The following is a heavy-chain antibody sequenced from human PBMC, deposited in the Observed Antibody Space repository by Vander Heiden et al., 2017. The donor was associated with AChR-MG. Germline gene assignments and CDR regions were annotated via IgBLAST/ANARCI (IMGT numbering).Heavy chain of an antibody. CDR2: IYNTGST. Sequence: QVQLQESGPGLVKPSQTLSLPCTVSGGSITSGDYCWSWIRQSPAKGLEWIGYIYNTGSTYYNPSLKSRLTISLDTSKNQFSLRLSSVTAADTALYYCAREGDSASGTPGYFNSWGQGTLVTVSS. D-gene: IGHD3-10*01. CDR3: AREGDSASGTPGYFNS. J-gene: IGHJ4*02. V-gene: IGHV4-30-4*01. CDR1: GGSITSGDYC.